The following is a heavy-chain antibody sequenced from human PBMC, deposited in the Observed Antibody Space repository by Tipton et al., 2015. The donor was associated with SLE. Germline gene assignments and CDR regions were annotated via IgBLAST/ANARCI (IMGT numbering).Heavy chain of an antibody. CDR2: IYMYSSVSS. V-gene: IGHV4-59*01. CDR3: VRNLPWPAVGVGRYDYYYFGMDV. CDR1: GGSISGYY. D-gene: IGHD3-3*01. J-gene: IGHJ6*02. Sequence: TLSLTCTVSGGSISGYYWSWIRQPPGKGLDWIGYIYMYSSVSSNYNPSLNSRATISVDTSKNQFSLKMNSVTVADTAVYYCVRNLPWPAVGVGRYDYYYFGMDVWGQGTTVTVSS.